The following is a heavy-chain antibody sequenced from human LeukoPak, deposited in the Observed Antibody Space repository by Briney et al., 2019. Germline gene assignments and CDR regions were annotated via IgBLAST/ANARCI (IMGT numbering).Heavy chain of an antibody. D-gene: IGHD3-9*01. CDR3: AKGPPRYFDWLSPRRYYFDY. CDR1: GFTFSSYA. V-gene: IGHV3-23*01. Sequence: PGGSLRLSCAASGFTFSSYAMSWVRQAPGKGLEWVSAISGSGGSTYYADSVKGRFTISRDNSKNTLYLQMNSLRAEDTAVYYCAKGPPRYFDWLSPRRYYFDYWGQGTLVTVSS. CDR2: ISGSGGST. J-gene: IGHJ4*02.